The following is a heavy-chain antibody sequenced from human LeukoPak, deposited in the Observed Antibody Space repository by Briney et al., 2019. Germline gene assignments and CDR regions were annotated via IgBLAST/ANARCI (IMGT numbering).Heavy chain of an antibody. D-gene: IGHD3-3*01. V-gene: IGHV1-2*02. CDR3: ARGNRNTLFGVAPDWFDP. J-gene: IGHJ5*02. Sequence: ASVKVSCKASGYTFTSYYMHWVRQAPGQGLEWMGWINPNSGGTKYAQKFQGRVTMTRDTSISTAYMELSSLTSDDTAIYYCARGNRNTLFGVAPDWFDPWGRGTLVTVSS. CDR1: GYTFTSYY. CDR2: INPNSGGT.